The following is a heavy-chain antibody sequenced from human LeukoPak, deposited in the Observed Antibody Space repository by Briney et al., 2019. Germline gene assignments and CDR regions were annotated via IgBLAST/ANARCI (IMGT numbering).Heavy chain of an antibody. J-gene: IGHJ2*01. CDR1: GYTFTSYY. D-gene: IGHD3-3*01. V-gene: IGHV1-46*01. Sequence: ASVKVSCKASGYTFTSYYMHWVRQAPGQGLEWMGIINPSGGSTSYAQKFQGRVTMTRDTSTSTVYMELSSLRSEDTAVYYCARGRYYDFWSAQGPAGYFDLWGRGTLVTVSS. CDR2: INPSGGST. CDR3: ARGRYYDFWSAQGPAGYFDL.